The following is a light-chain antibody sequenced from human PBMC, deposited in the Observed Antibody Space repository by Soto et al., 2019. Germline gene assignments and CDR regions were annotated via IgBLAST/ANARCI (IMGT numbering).Light chain of an antibody. J-gene: IGKJ2*01. CDR3: QQDDNWPPMYT. CDR2: GAS. Sequence: EIVMTQSPATLSVSPGERATLSCRASQSVNNKLAWYQQKPGQAPRLLIYGASTRATGIPARFSGSGSGTEFTLTISSLQSEDFAVYDCQQDDNWPPMYTFGQGTKLEI. V-gene: IGKV3-15*01. CDR1: QSVNNK.